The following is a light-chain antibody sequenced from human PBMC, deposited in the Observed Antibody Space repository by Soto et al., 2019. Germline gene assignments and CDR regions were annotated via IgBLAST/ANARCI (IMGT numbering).Light chain of an antibody. J-gene: IGLJ1*01. Sequence: QAVVTQPASVSGSPGQSITISCTGTSSDVGGYNYVSWYQQHPGKAPKPMIYDVSNRPSGVSNRFSGSKSGNTASLTISGLQAEDEADYYCSSYTSSSTLGVFGTGTKLTVL. CDR3: SSYTSSSTLGV. CDR2: DVS. V-gene: IGLV2-14*01. CDR1: SSDVGGYNY.